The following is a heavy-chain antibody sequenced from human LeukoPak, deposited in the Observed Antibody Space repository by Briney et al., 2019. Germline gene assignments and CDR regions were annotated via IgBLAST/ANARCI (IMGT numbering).Heavy chain of an antibody. CDR2: IYYSGST. D-gene: IGHD5-12*01. V-gene: IGHV4-31*03. Sequence: NPSETLSLTCTVSGGSISSGGYYWSWIRQHPGKGPEWIGYIYYSGSTSYNPSLKSRVTISVDTSKNQFSLKLNSVTAADTAVYYCTRDLRQKRGYSGYDGPQGGWFDPWGQGTLVTVSS. CDR3: TRDLRQKRGYSGYDGPQGGWFDP. CDR1: GGSISSGGYY. J-gene: IGHJ5*02.